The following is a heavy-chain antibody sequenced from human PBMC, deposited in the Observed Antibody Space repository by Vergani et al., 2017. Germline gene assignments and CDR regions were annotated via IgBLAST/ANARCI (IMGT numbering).Heavy chain of an antibody. CDR2: ISYDGSNK. CDR1: GFTFSSYG. CDR3: AKGPMWGDYFDY. J-gene: IGHJ4*02. D-gene: IGHD1-26*01. Sequence: QVQLVESGGGVVQPGRSLRLSCAASGFTFSSYGMHWVRQAPGKGLEWVAVISYDGSNKYYADSAKGRFTISRDNSKNTLYLQMNSLRAEDTAVYYCAKGPMWGDYFDYWGQGTLVTVSS. V-gene: IGHV3-30*18.